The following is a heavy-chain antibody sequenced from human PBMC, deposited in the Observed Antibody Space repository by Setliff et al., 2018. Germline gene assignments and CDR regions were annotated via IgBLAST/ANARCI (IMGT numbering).Heavy chain of an antibody. CDR1: GGSINRDY. V-gene: IGHV4-59*08. CDR2: IHYSGNT. Sequence: SETLSLTCSVSGGSINRDYWSWIRQPPGKGLEWIGYIHYSGNTNYNPSLKSRVPISIDTSKNQFSLKVNSVTAADTAIYYCARGLNSVSWTFAYWGQGSLVTVSS. D-gene: IGHD2-15*01. J-gene: IGHJ4*02. CDR3: ARGLNSVSWTFAY.